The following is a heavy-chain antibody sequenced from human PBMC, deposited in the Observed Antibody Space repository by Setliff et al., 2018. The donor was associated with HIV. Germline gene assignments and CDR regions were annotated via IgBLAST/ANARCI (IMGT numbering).Heavy chain of an antibody. Sequence: PSETLSLTCTVSGGSISSGSYYWSWIRQPPGKGLEWIGYIYTSGSTKYNPSLKSRVTISVDTSKNQLSLKLSSVTAADTAVYYCARQVGNKVLFDSWGQGTLVTVSS. CDR1: GGSISSGSYY. CDR2: IYTSGST. CDR3: ARQVGNKVLFDS. D-gene: IGHD7-27*01. V-gene: IGHV4-61*01. J-gene: IGHJ4*02.